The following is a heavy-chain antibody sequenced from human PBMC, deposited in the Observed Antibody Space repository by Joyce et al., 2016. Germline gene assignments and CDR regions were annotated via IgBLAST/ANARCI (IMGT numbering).Heavy chain of an antibody. D-gene: IGHD4-23*01. V-gene: IGHV3-74*03. CDR3: ARLRRWSGPSDC. Sequence: EVQLVESGVGLVQPGGSLRLSCAASGFTFSSYWMYWVRKAPGKGLGWVSRINRDGGSTTDADSVKGRFTISRDNAKNTLYLQMNSLRAEDTAVYYCARLRRWSGPSDCWGQGTLVTVSS. CDR2: INRDGGST. CDR1: GFTFSSYW. J-gene: IGHJ4*02.